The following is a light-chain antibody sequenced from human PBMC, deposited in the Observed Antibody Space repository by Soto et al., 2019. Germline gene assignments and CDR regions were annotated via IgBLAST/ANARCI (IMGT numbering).Light chain of an antibody. Sequence: QSVLTQPASGSGSPGQSITISCTGTSSDVGGYNYVSWYQQHPGKAPKLMIYEVSNRPSGVSNRFSGSKSVNTASLTISGLQAEDEADYYCSSYTSSSNRVFGGGTKLTVL. CDR3: SSYTSSSNRV. V-gene: IGLV2-14*01. CDR2: EVS. CDR1: SSDVGGYNY. J-gene: IGLJ3*02.